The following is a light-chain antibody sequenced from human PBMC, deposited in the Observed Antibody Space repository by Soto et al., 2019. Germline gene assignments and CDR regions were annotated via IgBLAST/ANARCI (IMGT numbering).Light chain of an antibody. CDR2: GAS. Sequence: EIVMTQSPATLSVSPGERATLSCRASQSVSSNLAWYQQKPGQAPRLLIYGASTRATGIPARFSGSGSGTEFSLTISSLQSEDFADYYCQQYNNWPLTFGGGIKVEIK. J-gene: IGKJ4*01. CDR1: QSVSSN. CDR3: QQYNNWPLT. V-gene: IGKV3-15*01.